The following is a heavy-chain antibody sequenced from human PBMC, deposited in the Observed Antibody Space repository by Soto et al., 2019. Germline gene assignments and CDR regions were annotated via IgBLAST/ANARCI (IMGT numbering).Heavy chain of an antibody. CDR3: ATIYTYGDWYFDY. CDR2: ISGGGGST. CDR1: GFTFSSFV. J-gene: IGHJ4*02. V-gene: IGHV3-23*01. D-gene: IGHD5-18*01. Sequence: EVQLLESGGGLVQPGKSLRLSCAASGFTFSSFVMSWVRQAPGKGLEWVSAISGGGGSTYYADSVKGRFTISRDNSKNTLYLQMNSLRAEDTAVYYCATIYTYGDWYFDYWGQGALVTVSS.